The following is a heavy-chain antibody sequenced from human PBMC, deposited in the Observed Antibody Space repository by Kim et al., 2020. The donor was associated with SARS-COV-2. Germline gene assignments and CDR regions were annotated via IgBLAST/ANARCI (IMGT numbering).Heavy chain of an antibody. J-gene: IGHJ6*02. CDR2: ISYSGRT. CDR3: ARDRVGDEYNMYYYYGMDV. Sequence: SETLSLTCTVSGGSIRSYYWSWIRQPPGKGPEWIGYISYSGRTNYSPSLKRRVTMSIDTSKNRFSLRLSSVTAADTAIYYCARDRVGDEYNMYYYYGMDVWGRGTTVLVSS. V-gene: IGHV4-59*13. CDR1: GGSIRSYY. D-gene: IGHD1-20*01.